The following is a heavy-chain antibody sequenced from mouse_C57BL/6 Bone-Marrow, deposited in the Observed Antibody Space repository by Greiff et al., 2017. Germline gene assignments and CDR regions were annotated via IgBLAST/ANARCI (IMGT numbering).Heavy chain of an antibody. V-gene: IGHV1-81*01. CDR1: VYTFTSSG. Sequence: VKLVESGAELAWPGASVKLSCTAPVYTFTSSGISWVKQRTGQGLEWIGEIYPRSGNSYYNEKFKGKDTLTADKSSSTAYMELRSLTSEDSAVYFCARVTQATGFAYWVQGTLVTVSA. J-gene: IGHJ3*01. CDR3: ARVTQATGFAY. CDR2: IYPRSGNS. D-gene: IGHD3-2*02.